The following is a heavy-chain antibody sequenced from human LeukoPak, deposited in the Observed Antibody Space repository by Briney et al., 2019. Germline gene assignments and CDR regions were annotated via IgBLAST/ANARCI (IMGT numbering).Heavy chain of an antibody. Sequence: EPSETLSLTCTVSGGSISSSSYYWGWIRQPPGKGLEWIANIYYSGSTYYNPSVKSRVTISVDTSKNQFSLKLSSVTAADTAVYYCVRRDYGSRSYPAYFDYWGQGTLVTVSS. V-gene: IGHV4-39*01. CDR2: IYYSGST. CDR1: GGSISSSSYY. CDR3: VRRDYGSRSYPAYFDY. J-gene: IGHJ4*02. D-gene: IGHD3-10*01.